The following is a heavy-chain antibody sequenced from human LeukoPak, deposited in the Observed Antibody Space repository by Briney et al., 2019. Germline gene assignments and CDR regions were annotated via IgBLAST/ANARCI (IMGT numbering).Heavy chain of an antibody. V-gene: IGHV3-30-3*01. CDR1: GFPFSTYA. CDR3: ARDPRAAAGDRGLFDP. J-gene: IGHJ5*02. D-gene: IGHD6-13*01. Sequence: PGGSLRLSCAASGFPFSTYAMHWVRQAPGKGLEWVAVISYDGNKKDYADSVKGRFTISRDNSKNTVYLQMNSLTPEDTAMFYCARDPRAAAGDRGLFDPWGQGTLVTVSS. CDR2: ISYDGNKK.